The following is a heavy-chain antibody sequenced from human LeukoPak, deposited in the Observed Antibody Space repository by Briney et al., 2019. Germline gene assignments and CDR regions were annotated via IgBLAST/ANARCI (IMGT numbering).Heavy chain of an antibody. J-gene: IGHJ5*02. D-gene: IGHD3-16*01. V-gene: IGHV1-46*01. CDR3: AREGSIMITFGGVSPATFDP. Sequence: ASVKVSCKASGYTFTSYYMHWVRQAPGQGLEWMGIINPSGGSTSYAQKFQGRVTMTRDTSTSTVYMELSSLRSEDTAVYYCAREGSIMITFGGVSPATFDPWGQGTLVTVSS. CDR2: INPSGGST. CDR1: GYTFTSYY.